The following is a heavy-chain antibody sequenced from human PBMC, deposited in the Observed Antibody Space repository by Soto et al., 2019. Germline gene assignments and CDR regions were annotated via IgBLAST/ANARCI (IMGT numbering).Heavy chain of an antibody. J-gene: IGHJ3*02. CDR1: GYTFTNFA. CDR2: SNGGNGNT. V-gene: IGHV1-3*01. Sequence: QVQLVQSGAEVKKPGASVKVSCKASGYTFTNFAMHWVRQAPGQTLEWMGWSNGGNGNTKYSQRFQGRVTLTRDTAASTADMELSSLRSDDTAVYYCARDLKGNVRSGASWRPGGAENAFDIWGQGTMVTVSS. CDR3: ARDLKGNVRSGASWRPGGAENAFDI. D-gene: IGHD2-15*01.